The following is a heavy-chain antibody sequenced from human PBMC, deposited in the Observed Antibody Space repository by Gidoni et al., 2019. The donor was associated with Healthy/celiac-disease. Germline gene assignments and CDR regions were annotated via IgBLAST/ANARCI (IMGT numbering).Heavy chain of an antibody. J-gene: IGHJ6*02. CDR3: ARDGDIVVVPAFMDV. CDR1: GCTFSSYA. V-gene: IGHV3-30-3*01. Sequence: QVQLVESGGGVVQPGRSRRLSCEASGCTFSSYAMHWVRQAPGKGLEWVAVISYDGSNKYYADSVKGRFTISRDNSKNTLYLQMNSLRAEDTAVYYCARDGDIVVVPAFMDVWGQGTTVTVSS. CDR2: ISYDGSNK. D-gene: IGHD2-2*01.